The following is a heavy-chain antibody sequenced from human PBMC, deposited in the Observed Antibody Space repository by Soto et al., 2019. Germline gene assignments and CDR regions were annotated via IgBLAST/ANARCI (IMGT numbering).Heavy chain of an antibody. CDR2: ISYAGDNK. CDR3: AKDIEQWLVDHDYYYGLDV. CDR1: GLTFSSYG. Sequence: GGSLRLSCAASGLTFSSYGMHWVRQAPGKGLEWVAVISYAGDNKYYADSVKGRFTISRDNSKNTLYLQMNSLRAEDTAVYYCAKDIEQWLVDHDYYYGLDVWGQGTTVTVSS. J-gene: IGHJ6*02. D-gene: IGHD6-19*01. V-gene: IGHV3-30*18.